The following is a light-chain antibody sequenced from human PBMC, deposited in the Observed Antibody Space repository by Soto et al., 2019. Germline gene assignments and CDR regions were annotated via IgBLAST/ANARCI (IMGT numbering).Light chain of an antibody. J-gene: IGKJ1*01. CDR2: AAS. Sequence: EIGFNQSPGTLSLPKAERATLSCRASQSLSSGYLAWYQQKPGQAPRILIYAASSRATGIPDRFSGSGSGTDFSLTINSLEPEDSAVYYCQQCDTSPRTFGEGTKVDIK. CDR1: QSLSSGY. CDR3: QQCDTSPRT. V-gene: IGKV3-20*01.